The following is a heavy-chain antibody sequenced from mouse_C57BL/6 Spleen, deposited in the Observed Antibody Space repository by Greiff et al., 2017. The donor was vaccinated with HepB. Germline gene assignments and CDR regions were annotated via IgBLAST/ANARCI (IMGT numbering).Heavy chain of an antibody. J-gene: IGHJ4*01. CDR3: ARRDTTVVAPAMDY. V-gene: IGHV5-17*01. CDR2: ISSGSFTI. Sequence: EVHLVESGGGLVKPGWSLTLSCPASGFTFSDYGMHLVRQAPEKGLEWVAYISSGSFTIYYADTVKGRFTISRDNAKNTLFLQMTSLRSEDTSMYYGARRDTTVVAPAMDYWGQGTSVTVSS. D-gene: IGHD1-1*01. CDR1: GFTFSDYG.